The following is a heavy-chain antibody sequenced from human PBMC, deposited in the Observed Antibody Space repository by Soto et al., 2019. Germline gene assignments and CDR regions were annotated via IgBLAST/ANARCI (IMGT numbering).Heavy chain of an antibody. CDR3: ARGGWGAYYLDT. Sequence: EVQLVESGGGLVQPGGSLRLSCAASGFNFRNYWMHWVRQAPGKGLVWVSRIKYDESSTDYADSVYGRFIISRDNAKNTVYMQMNSLRSEDTAVYYCARGGWGAYYLDTWCQGTRVTVSS. J-gene: IGHJ4*02. CDR2: IKYDESST. V-gene: IGHV3-74*01. CDR1: GFNFRNYW. D-gene: IGHD1-26*01.